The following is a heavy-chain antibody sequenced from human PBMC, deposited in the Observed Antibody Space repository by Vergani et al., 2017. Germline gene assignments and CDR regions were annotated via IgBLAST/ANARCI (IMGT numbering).Heavy chain of an antibody. Sequence: EVQLLESGGSLKQPGGSVRLSCAASGFTFSTFAMHWVRQAPGKGLEWVSALTGGGGSTYYADSFKGLFIISRDNSRDALYLQMNSLRPEDTVTYYCVKDAGSYENFFDSWGQGTLVTVSS. CDR1: GFTFSTFA. D-gene: IGHD1-26*01. CDR2: LTGGGGST. CDR3: VKDAGSYENFFDS. J-gene: IGHJ4*02. V-gene: IGHV3-23*01.